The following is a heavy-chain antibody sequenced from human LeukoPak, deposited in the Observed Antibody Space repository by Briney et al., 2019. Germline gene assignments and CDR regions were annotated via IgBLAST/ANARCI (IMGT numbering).Heavy chain of an antibody. J-gene: IGHJ6*02. CDR3: ARHPYYYDSSGLPYYYYGMDV. CDR1: GYSFTSYW. V-gene: IGHV5-51*01. CDR2: IYPGDSDT. Sequence: GESLKISCKGSGYSFTSYWIGWVRQMPGKGLEWMGIIYPGDSDTRYSPSFQGQVTISADKSISTAYLQWSSLKASDTAIYYCARHPYYYDSSGLPYYYYGMDVWGQGTTVTVSS. D-gene: IGHD3-22*01.